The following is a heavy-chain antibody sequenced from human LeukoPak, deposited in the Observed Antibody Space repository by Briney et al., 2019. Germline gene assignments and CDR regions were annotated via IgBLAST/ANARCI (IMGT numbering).Heavy chain of an antibody. CDR2: ISYDGSNK. D-gene: IGHD6-13*01. Sequence: GGSLRLSCVASGFTFSSYGMQWVRQAPGKGLEWVAVISYDGSNKYFADSVKGRFTISRDNPKNTLYLQMNSLRAEDTAVYYCAKDREIVAAAGTIDYWGQGTLVTVSS. CDR3: AKDREIVAAAGTIDY. J-gene: IGHJ4*02. V-gene: IGHV3-30*18. CDR1: GFTFSSYG.